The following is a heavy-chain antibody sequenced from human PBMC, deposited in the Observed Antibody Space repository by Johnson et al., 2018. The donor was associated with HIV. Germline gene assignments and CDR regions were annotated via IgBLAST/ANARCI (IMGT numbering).Heavy chain of an antibody. V-gene: IGHV3-30-3*01. J-gene: IGHJ3*02. CDR1: GFTFSSYA. Sequence: QMLLVESGGGVVQPGRSLRLSCAASGFTFSSYAMHWVRQAPGKGLEWVAVISYDGSNKYYADSVKGRFTISRDNSKNTLYLQMNSLRAEDTAVYYCARGGLTYDYDSSGYPDAFDIWGQWTMVTVSS. CDR2: ISYDGSNK. D-gene: IGHD3-22*01. CDR3: ARGGLTYDYDSSGYPDAFDI.